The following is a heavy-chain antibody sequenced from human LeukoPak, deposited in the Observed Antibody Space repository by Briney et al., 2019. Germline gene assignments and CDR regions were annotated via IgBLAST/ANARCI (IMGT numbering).Heavy chain of an antibody. Sequence: SETLSLTCTVSGGSISSSSYYWGWIRQPPGKGLEWIGSIYYSGSTYYNPSLKSRVTISVDTSKNQFSLKLSSVTAADTAVYYCARRRSSYSYGYFDYWGQGTLVTVSS. D-gene: IGHD5-18*01. CDR1: GGSISSSSYY. CDR2: IYYSGST. CDR3: ARRRSSYSYGYFDY. J-gene: IGHJ4*02. V-gene: IGHV4-39*01.